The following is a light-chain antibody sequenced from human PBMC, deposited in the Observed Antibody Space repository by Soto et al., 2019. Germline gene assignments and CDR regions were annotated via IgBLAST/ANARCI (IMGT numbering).Light chain of an antibody. CDR1: QTVYSW. V-gene: IGKV1-5*03. Sequence: DIQMTQSPSTVSASVGDRVTITCRASQTVYSWLAWYQQKPGKAPKLLISEASTLQSGVPSSFAGSGSGTEFTLAISRLQPDDFATYYCQQYSSYSPYTFGQGTKVEI. CDR3: QQYSSYSPYT. CDR2: EAS. J-gene: IGKJ2*01.